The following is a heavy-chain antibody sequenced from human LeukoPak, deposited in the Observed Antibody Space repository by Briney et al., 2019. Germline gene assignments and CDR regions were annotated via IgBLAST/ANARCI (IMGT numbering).Heavy chain of an antibody. V-gene: IGHV3-30*04. D-gene: IGHD3-10*01. CDR3: ASPGLGGRGGGFIY. J-gene: IGHJ4*02. CDR1: GFTFSIYA. Sequence: GRSVRLSCAASGFTFSIYAMQWARQAPGKGLGWVAVISYDGSNKYYADSVKGRFTISRDNSKNTLYLQMNSLRGEDTAVSYCASPGLGGRGGGFIYWGQGTLVTVSS. CDR2: ISYDGSNK.